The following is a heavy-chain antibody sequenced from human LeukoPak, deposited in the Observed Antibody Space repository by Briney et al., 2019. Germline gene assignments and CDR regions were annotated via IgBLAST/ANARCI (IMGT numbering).Heavy chain of an antibody. CDR3: ARVSLDTDFWSGYYGRFDY. Sequence: SETLSLTCAVYGGSFSGYYWSWIRQPPGKGLEWIGEINHSGSTNYNPSLKSRVTISVDTSKNQFSLKLSSVTAADTAVYYCARVSLDTDFWSGYYGRFDYWGQGTLVTVSS. CDR2: INHSGST. D-gene: IGHD3-3*01. V-gene: IGHV4-34*01. CDR1: GGSFSGYY. J-gene: IGHJ4*02.